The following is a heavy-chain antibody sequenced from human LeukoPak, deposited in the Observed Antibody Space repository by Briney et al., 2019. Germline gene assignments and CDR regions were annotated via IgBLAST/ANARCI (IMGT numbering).Heavy chain of an antibody. J-gene: IGHJ4*02. CDR3: AREVGGGATNYFDY. V-gene: IGHV3-53*01. D-gene: IGHD1-26*01. CDR2: IYSADSA. Sequence: GGSLRLSCAASGFTVSRNYMSWVRQAPGKGLEWVSVIYSADSAYYADSVRGRFTISRDNSKNTLYLQMNSLRADDTAVCYCAREVGGGATNYFDYWGQGTLVTVSS. CDR1: GFTVSRNY.